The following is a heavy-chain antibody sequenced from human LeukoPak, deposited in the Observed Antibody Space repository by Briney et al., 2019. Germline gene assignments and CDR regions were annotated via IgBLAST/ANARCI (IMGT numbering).Heavy chain of an antibody. CDR3: ARVFYDSNDY. V-gene: IGHV4-34*01. CDR1: GGSFGGYY. J-gene: IGHJ4*02. D-gene: IGHD3-22*01. Sequence: PSETLSLTCAVYGGSFGGYYWSWIRQPPGKGLEWIGEINHSGSTNYNPSLKSRVTISVDTSKNQFSLKLSSVTAADTAVYYCARVFYDSNDYWGQGTLVTVSS. CDR2: INHSGST.